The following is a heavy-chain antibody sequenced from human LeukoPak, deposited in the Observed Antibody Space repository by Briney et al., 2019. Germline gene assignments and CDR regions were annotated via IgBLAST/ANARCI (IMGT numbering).Heavy chain of an antibody. V-gene: IGHV4-34*01. J-gene: IGHJ4*02. Sequence: SETLSLTCAVYGGSFSGYYWSWIRQPPGKGLEWIGEINHSGSTNYSPSLKSRVTISVDTSKNQFSLKLSSVTAADTAVYYCARGRYYYDSTYDYWGQGTLVTVSS. CDR1: GGSFSGYY. CDR2: INHSGST. CDR3: ARGRYYYDSTYDY. D-gene: IGHD3-22*01.